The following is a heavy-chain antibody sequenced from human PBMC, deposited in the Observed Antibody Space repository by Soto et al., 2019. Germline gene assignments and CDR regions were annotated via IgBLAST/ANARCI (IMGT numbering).Heavy chain of an antibody. CDR2: ISASGGST. J-gene: IGHJ6*04. Sequence: PGGSLRLSCAASGSSFSSDGMSWVRQAPGKGLEWVSAISASGGSTYYVDSVKGRFTISRDTSKNMLFLQMNSLRAEDTAVYYCAKRDYCDSSGPYGRDVWGRGTTGTVAS. CDR1: GSSFSSDG. D-gene: IGHD3-22*01. V-gene: IGHV3-23*01. CDR3: AKRDYCDSSGPYGRDV.